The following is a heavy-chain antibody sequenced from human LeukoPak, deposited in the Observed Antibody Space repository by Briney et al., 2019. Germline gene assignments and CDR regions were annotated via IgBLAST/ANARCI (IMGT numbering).Heavy chain of an antibody. CDR3: AKDLRGRGSYPASFDC. CDR1: GFTFSSYG. J-gene: IGHJ4*02. CDR2: IRYDGSNK. Sequence: PGGSLRLSCAASGFTFSSYGMHWVRQAPGKGLEWVTFIRYDGSNKDYADSVKGRFTISRDNSKNTLYLQMNSLRVEDTAVYYCAKDLRGRGSYPASFDCWGQGTLVTVSS. D-gene: IGHD1-26*01. V-gene: IGHV3-30*02.